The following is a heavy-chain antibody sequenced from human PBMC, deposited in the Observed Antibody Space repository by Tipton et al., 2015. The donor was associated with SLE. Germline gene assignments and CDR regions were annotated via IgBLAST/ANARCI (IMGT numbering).Heavy chain of an antibody. J-gene: IGHJ3*02. Sequence: TLSLTCAVYGGSFSGYYWSWIRQPPGKGLEWIGEINHSGSTDYNPSLKSRVTISVDTSKNQFSLKLSSVTAADTAVYYCARGDNSGSDAFDIWGQGTMVTVSS. D-gene: IGHD3-22*01. CDR3: ARGDNSGSDAFDI. CDR2: INHSGST. V-gene: IGHV4-34*01. CDR1: GGSFSGYY.